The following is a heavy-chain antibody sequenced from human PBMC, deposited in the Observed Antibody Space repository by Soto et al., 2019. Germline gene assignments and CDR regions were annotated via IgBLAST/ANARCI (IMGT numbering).Heavy chain of an antibody. CDR2: MYHSGST. D-gene: IGHD2-2*01. V-gene: IGHV4-30-2*01. Sequence: SETLSLTCAVSGGSISSGGYSWSWIRQPPGKGLEWIGYMYHSGSTYYNPSLKSRVTISVDRSKNQFSLKLSSVTAADTAVYYCARVPDRWGQGTLVTVAS. CDR1: GGSISSGGYS. J-gene: IGHJ5*02. CDR3: ARVPDR.